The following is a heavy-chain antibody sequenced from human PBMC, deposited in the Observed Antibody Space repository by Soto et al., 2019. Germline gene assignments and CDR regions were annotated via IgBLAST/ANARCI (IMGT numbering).Heavy chain of an antibody. V-gene: IGHV3-53*01. J-gene: IGHJ6*02. CDR1: GFTVSSNY. D-gene: IGHD1-26*01. CDR3: ARGGTYYVDYGMDV. CDR2: IYSGGST. Sequence: HPGGSLRLSCAASGFTVSSNYMSWVRQAPGKGLEWVSIIYSGGSTYYADSVKGRFTISRDNSKNTLNLQMNSLRAEDTAVYYCARGGTYYVDYGMDVWGQGTTVTVS.